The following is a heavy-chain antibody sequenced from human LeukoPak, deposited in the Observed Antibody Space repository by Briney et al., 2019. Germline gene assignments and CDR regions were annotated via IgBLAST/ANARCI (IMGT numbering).Heavy chain of an antibody. V-gene: IGHV3-74*01. CDR3: AKATTSGSYVDY. D-gene: IGHD1-26*01. J-gene: IGHJ4*02. CDR1: GFTFSSYW. CDR2: INSDGSST. Sequence: PGGSLRLSCAASGFTFSSYWMHWVRQAPGKGLVWVSRINSDGSSTSYADSVKGRFTISRDNSKNTLYLQMNSLRAEDTAVYYCAKATTSGSYVDYWGQGTLVTVSS.